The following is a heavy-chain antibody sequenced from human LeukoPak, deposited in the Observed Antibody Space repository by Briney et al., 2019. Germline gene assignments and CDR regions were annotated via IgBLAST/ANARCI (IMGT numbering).Heavy chain of an antibody. V-gene: IGHV3-66*04. CDR2: IRGDATT. J-gene: IGHJ4*02. CDR1: GFTSSSKY. CDR3: ARRRGGYGEGEFDY. D-gene: IGHD4-17*01. Sequence: PGGSLRLSCTASGFTSSSKYMRWVRQAPGKGLEWGSFIRGDATTSYAHSVQRRFTISRDDSKNTLYLQMDSLRAEDTAVYYCARRRGGYGEGEFDYWGQGTLVTVSS.